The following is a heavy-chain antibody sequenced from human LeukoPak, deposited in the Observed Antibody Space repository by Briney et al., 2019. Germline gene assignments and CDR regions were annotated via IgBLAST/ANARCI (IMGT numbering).Heavy chain of an antibody. Sequence: ASVKVSCKASGYSFTDYYMHWVRQAPVQGLEWLGWMSTYNGNTNYAQKLQGRVTLTTDTSTDTAYMELRGLRSDDTAVYYCARDQSRDLLVYHYHMDVWGQGTTVTVSS. CDR2: MSTYNGNT. J-gene: IGHJ6*02. CDR3: ARDQSRDLLVYHYHMDV. CDR1: GYSFTDYY. V-gene: IGHV1-18*04. D-gene: IGHD1-26*01.